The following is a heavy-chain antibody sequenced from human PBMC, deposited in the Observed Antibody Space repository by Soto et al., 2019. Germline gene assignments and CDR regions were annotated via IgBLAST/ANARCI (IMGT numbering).Heavy chain of an antibody. V-gene: IGHV3-66*01. CDR1: GITVYNNY. Sequence: EMQVVESGGGLVQRGGSLRLSCAASGITVYNNYMSWVRQAPGKGLEWVSVIYSGGSTSYADSVKGRFTISRDGSKNTVYLQMNSLRAEDTAVYYCARDVGVWGRGTTVTVSS. CDR2: IYSGGST. J-gene: IGHJ6*04. CDR3: ARDVGV.